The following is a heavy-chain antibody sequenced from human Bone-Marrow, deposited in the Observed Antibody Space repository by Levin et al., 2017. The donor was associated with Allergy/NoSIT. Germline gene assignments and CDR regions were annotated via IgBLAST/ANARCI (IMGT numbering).Heavy chain of an antibody. CDR1: GVSISSANYY. J-gene: IGHJ4*02. CDR3: ATATREEYDSSGYYFCEG. D-gene: IGHD3-22*01. Sequence: SQTLSLTCTVSGVSISSANYYWGWLRQSPGKGLEWIGSIYYSGSTYYNPSLKSRVTISVDTSNNQFSLNLSSVTAADTTVYYCATATREEYDSSGYYFCEGWGQGNLVTVSS. CDR2: IYYSGST. V-gene: IGHV4-39*01.